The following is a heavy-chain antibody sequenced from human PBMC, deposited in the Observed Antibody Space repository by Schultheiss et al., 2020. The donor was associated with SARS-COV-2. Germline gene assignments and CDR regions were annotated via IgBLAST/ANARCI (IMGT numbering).Heavy chain of an antibody. CDR2: ISGSSVTT. CDR3: AKPPQSTMIRGGGMDV. CDR1: GFTVSSNY. V-gene: IGHV3-23*01. J-gene: IGHJ6*02. Sequence: GGSLRLSCAASGFTVSSNYMSWVRQAPGKGLEWVSVISGSSVTTYYADSVKGRFTISRDNSKNTLYLQMNSLRAEDMAVYYCAKPPQSTMIRGGGMDVWGQGTTVTVSS. D-gene: IGHD3-10*01.